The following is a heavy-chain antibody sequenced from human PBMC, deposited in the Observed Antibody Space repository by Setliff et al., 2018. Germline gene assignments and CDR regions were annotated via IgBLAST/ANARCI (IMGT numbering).Heavy chain of an antibody. CDR1: GGSISSYY. D-gene: IGHD6-13*01. V-gene: IGHV4-59*01. Sequence: SETLSLTCTVSGGSISSYYWSWIRQPPGKGLEWIAYIYYSGTTNYNPSHKSRVPISLDTSKNQFALKLSSVTAADTAVYYCGGVTGRGKGFWGQGTLVTVSS. J-gene: IGHJ4*02. CDR3: GGVTGRGKGF. CDR2: IYYSGTT.